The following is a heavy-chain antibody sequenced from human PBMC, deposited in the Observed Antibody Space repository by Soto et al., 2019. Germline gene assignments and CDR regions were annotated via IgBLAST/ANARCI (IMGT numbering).Heavy chain of an antibody. D-gene: IGHD2-15*01. CDR3: TTDCSGGSCYPGAHYYYYGMDV. CDR1: GFSFSYAW. Sequence: EVQLVESGGGLVKPGGSLRLSCAASGFSFSYAWMSWVRQAPGKGLEWVGRVKSKTDGGTTDYAAPVKGRFTISRDDSQTTVYLQMNSLKTEDTAVYYCTTDCSGGSCYPGAHYYYYGMDVW. V-gene: IGHV3-15*01. CDR2: VKSKTDGGTT. J-gene: IGHJ6*01.